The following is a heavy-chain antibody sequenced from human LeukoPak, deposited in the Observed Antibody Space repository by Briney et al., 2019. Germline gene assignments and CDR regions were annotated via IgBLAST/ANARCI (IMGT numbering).Heavy chain of an antibody. J-gene: IGHJ4*02. CDR3: ARDNGYCSGGSCAPVPFDY. CDR2: ISSSTSTI. Sequence: PGGSLRLSCAASGFTFSSYNMHWVRQAPGKGLEWVSYISSSTSTIYYADSVKGRFTISRDNAKNSLYLQMHSLRAEDTAVYYCARDNGYCSGGSCAPVPFDYWGQGTLVTVSS. V-gene: IGHV3-48*01. D-gene: IGHD2-15*01. CDR1: GFTFSSYN.